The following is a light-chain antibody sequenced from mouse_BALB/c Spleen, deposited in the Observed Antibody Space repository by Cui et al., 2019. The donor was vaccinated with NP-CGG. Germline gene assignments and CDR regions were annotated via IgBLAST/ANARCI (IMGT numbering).Light chain of an antibody. CDR2: GTN. Sequence: AFVTQKSALTTSPGETVTLTCRSSTGAVTTSNYANWVQEKPDHLFTGLIGGTNNRAPGVPARFSGSLIGDKAALTITGAQTEDEAIYFCALWYSNHWVFGGGTNLTVL. V-gene: IGLV1*01. CDR3: ALWYSNHWV. J-gene: IGLJ1*01. CDR1: TGAVTTSNY.